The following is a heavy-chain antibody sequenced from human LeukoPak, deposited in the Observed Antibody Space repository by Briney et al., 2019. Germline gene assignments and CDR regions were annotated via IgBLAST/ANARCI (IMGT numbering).Heavy chain of an antibody. CDR3: ARGNYWTFDY. D-gene: IGHD3/OR15-3a*01. V-gene: IGHV6-1*01. Sequence: SQTLSLTCAISGDSVSSNSVGWSWLRQSPSRGLEWLGSTYYRSKWFDAYAQSVKSRITINSDTSRNQFSLQVNSVTPEDTAVYYCARGNYWTFDYWGQGILVTVSS. CDR2: TYYRSKWFD. CDR1: GDSVSSNSVG. J-gene: IGHJ4*02.